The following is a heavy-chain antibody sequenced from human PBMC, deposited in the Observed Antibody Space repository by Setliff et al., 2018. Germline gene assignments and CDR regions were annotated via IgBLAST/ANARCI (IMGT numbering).Heavy chain of an antibody. Sequence: PSQTLSLTCAVSGGSITSGSYYWSWIRQPAGEGLEWIGRLHTSGTTVYNPSLKGRVTISADTSTNHFSLKTEDTAVYYCARDVGYTYGLDFGGQGTLVTVSS. CDR1: GGSITSGSYY. CDR2: LHTSGTT. CDR3: ARDVGYTYGLDF. V-gene: IGHV4-61*02. D-gene: IGHD5-18*01. J-gene: IGHJ4*02.